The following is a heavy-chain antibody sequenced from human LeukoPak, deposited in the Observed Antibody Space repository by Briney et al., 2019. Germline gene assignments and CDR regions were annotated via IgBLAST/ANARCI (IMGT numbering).Heavy chain of an antibody. Sequence: PSETLSLTCTVSGGSISSYYWNWIRQPPGKGLEWVGYLHDSGSSNCDPSLKSRVTMSLDTSRNQLSLKLSSVTAADTAVYYCATAHYYHLDVWGQGTTVTVSS. CDR3: ATAHYYHLDV. CDR1: GGSISSYY. CDR2: LHDSGSS. J-gene: IGHJ6*02. V-gene: IGHV4-59*01.